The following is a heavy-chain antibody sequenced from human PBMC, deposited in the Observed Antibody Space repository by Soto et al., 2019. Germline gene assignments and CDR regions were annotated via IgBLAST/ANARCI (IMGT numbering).Heavy chain of an antibody. D-gene: IGHD3-3*01. CDR1: GFIFSNYG. CDR3: AKVVAFQSGYYSGRHYFGP. CDR2: MSCDGSDT. Sequence: PVGSLRLSCVASGFIFSNYGMHWVRQTPGKGLEWVAVMSCDGSDTCYAESVKGRFTISRDNANNSLFLQMNSLRAEDTALYYCAKVVAFQSGYYSGRHYFGPWGQGALVTVPS. J-gene: IGHJ5*02. V-gene: IGHV3-30*18.